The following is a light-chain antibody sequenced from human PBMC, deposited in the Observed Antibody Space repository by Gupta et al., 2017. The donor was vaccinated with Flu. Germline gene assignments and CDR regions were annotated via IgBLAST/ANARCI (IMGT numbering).Light chain of an antibody. CDR3: QVWESSSIKFLV. V-gene: IGLV3-21*03. Sequence: KRASITGGGNNGGRKSGNCYQQRPGKAPPLVVFDDSDRPYGTPERFSGATSGNTATLTIERGEAGEEADYYCQVWESSSIKFLVFGGGTKLTVL. CDR2: DDS. CDR1: NGGRKS. J-gene: IGLJ3*02.